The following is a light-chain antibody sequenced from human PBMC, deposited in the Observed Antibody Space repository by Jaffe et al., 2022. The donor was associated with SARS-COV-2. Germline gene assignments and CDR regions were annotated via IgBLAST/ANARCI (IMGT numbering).Light chain of an antibody. J-gene: IGKJ3*01. CDR3: QQYLRSPLT. Sequence: EIVLTQSPGTLSLSPGDRAALSCRVSESISTNYLAWYQQKPGQAPRLLIYGASRRATGIPDRFSGSGSGTDFTLTISRLEPEDFAMYYCQQYLRSPLTFGPGTKVDIK. V-gene: IGKV3-20*01. CDR1: ESISTNY. CDR2: GAS.